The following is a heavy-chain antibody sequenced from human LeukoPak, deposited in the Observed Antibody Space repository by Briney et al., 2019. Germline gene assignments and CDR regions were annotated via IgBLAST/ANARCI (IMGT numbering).Heavy chain of an antibody. V-gene: IGHV1-18*01. CDR2: ISAYNGNT. CDR1: GYTFTSYG. Sequence: ASVKVSCKASGYTFTSYGISWVRQAPGQGLEWMGWISAYNGNTNYAQKLQGRVTMTTDTSTSTAYMELRSLRSDDTAVYYCARFGYSSGGSCYLASLGYWGQGTQVTVSS. J-gene: IGHJ4*02. D-gene: IGHD2-15*01. CDR3: ARFGYSSGGSCYLASLGY.